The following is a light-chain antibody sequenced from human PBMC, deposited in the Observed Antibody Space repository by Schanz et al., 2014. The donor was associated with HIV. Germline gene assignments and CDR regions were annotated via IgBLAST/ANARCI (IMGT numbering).Light chain of an antibody. V-gene: IGKV3-20*01. Sequence: EIVLTQSPGPLSLSPGERATLSCRASQSISRNYLAWFQQKPGQAPRLLIFGASIRTTGIPDRFSGSGSGTDFTLTITRLEPEDFAVYYCHQYGSSPRTFGQGTKVEIK. J-gene: IGKJ1*01. CDR1: QSISRNY. CDR2: GAS. CDR3: HQYGSSPRT.